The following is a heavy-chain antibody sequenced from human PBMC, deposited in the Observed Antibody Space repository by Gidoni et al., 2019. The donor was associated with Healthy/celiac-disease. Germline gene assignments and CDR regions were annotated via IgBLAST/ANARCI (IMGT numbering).Heavy chain of an antibody. D-gene: IGHD6-13*01. CDR3: TTDPEQQLVVDY. J-gene: IGHJ4*02. CDR2: IKSKTDGGTT. V-gene: IGHV3-15*01. CDR1: GFTFSNAW. Sequence: EVQLVESGGGLVKPGGSLRLSCAASGFTFSNAWMSWVRQAPGKVLEWVGRIKSKTDGGTTDYAAPVKGRFTISRDDSKNTLYLQMNSLKTEDTAVYYCTTDPEQQLVVDYWGQGTLVTVSS.